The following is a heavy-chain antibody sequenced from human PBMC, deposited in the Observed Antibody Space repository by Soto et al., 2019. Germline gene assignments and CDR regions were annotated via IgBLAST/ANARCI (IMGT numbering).Heavy chain of an antibody. CDR1: GYTLTSYG. J-gene: IGHJ5*02. CDR3: ARDPGGGDLLENWFDP. Sequence: QVQLVQSGAEVKKPGASVKVSCKASGYTLTSYGISWVRQAPGQGREWMGWISAYNGNTNYAQKLQGRVTMTTDTSTSTAYMELRSLRSDDTAVYYCARDPGGGDLLENWFDPWGQGTLVTVSS. D-gene: IGHD4-17*01. V-gene: IGHV1-18*01. CDR2: ISAYNGNT.